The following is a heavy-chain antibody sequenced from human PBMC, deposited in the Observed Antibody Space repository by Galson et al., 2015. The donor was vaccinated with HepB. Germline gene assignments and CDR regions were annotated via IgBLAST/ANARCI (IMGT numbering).Heavy chain of an antibody. CDR3: AREGYSGSYQGD. V-gene: IGHV3-33*01. D-gene: IGHD1-26*01. CDR1: GFTFSSYG. CDR2: IWYDGSNK. Sequence: SLRLSCAASGFTFSSYGMHWVRQAPGKGLEWVAVIWYDGSNKYYADSVKGRFTISRANSKNTLYLQMNSLRAEDTAVYYCAREGYSGSYQGDWGQGTLVTVSS. J-gene: IGHJ4*02.